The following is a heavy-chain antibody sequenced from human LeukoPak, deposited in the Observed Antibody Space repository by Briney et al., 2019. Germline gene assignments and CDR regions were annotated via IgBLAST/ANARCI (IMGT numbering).Heavy chain of an antibody. Sequence: PGGSLRLSCAASGFTFSNAWMSWVRQAPGKGLEWVGRIKSKTDGGTTDYAAPVKGRFTISRDDSKNTLYLQMNSLKTEDTAVYYCTTGGYDSWSGYLFQHWGQGTLVTVSS. CDR3: TTGGYDSWSGYLFQH. J-gene: IGHJ1*01. CDR1: GFTFSNAW. D-gene: IGHD3-3*01. V-gene: IGHV3-15*01. CDR2: IKSKTDGGTT.